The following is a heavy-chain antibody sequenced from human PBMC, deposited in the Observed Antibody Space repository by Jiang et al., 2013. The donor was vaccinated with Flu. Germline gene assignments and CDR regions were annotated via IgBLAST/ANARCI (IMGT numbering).Heavy chain of an antibody. CDR3: ARLGATPDHPYYFDY. CDR1: GGSISSSSYY. Sequence: GPGLVKPSETLSLTCTVSGGSISSSSYYWGWIRQPPGKGLEWIGSIYYSGSTYYNPSLKSRVTISVDTSKNQFSLKLSSVTAADTAVYYCARLGATPDHPYYFDYWGQGTLVTVSS. D-gene: IGHD1-26*01. V-gene: IGHV4-39*01. J-gene: IGHJ4*02. CDR2: IYYSGST.